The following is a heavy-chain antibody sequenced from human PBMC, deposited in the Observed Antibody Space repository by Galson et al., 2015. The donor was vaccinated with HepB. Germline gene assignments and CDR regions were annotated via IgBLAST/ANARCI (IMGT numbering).Heavy chain of an antibody. CDR1: GFTFSSYW. CDR2: IKQDGSEK. D-gene: IGHD6-13*01. V-gene: IGHV3-7*03. CDR3: AKVLGRSSSLQIDY. J-gene: IGHJ4*02. Sequence: SLRLSCAASGFTFSSYWMSWVRQTPGKGLEWVANIKQDGSEKYYVDSVKGRFTISRDNAKNSLYLQMNSLRAEDTAVYYCAKVLGRSSSLQIDYWGQGTLVTVSS.